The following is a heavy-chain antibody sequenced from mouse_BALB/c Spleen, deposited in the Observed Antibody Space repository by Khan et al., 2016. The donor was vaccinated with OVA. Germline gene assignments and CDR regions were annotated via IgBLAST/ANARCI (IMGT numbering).Heavy chain of an antibody. CDR3: ARLAYYYDSEGFAY. CDR2: VSTGGGYT. J-gene: IGHJ3*01. Sequence: EVQLVESGGDLVKPGGSLKLSCAASGFTFSTYGMSWVRQTPDKRLDWVATVSTGGGYTYYPDSVKGRFTISRDNAKNTLYLQMSSLKSEDTAMFYCARLAYYYDSEGFAYWGQGTLVTVSA. V-gene: IGHV5-6*01. D-gene: IGHD1-1*01. CDR1: GFTFSTYG.